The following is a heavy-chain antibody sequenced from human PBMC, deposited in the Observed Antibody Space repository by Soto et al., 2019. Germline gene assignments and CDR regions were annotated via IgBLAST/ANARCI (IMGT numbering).Heavy chain of an antibody. CDR1: GFTFSSYP. CDR3: FKRSGIGGDWDHLDY. D-gene: IGHD3-10*01. V-gene: IGHV3-23*01. CDR2: ISGSGDNT. Sequence: GGSLRLSCVASGFTFSSYPMTWVRQAPGKGLEWVSAISGSGDNTYYADSVKGRFTISRDNSKNTLYMQMNSLRDEDTAVYYCFKRSGIGGDWDHLDYRRQGTLVTVSS. J-gene: IGHJ4*02.